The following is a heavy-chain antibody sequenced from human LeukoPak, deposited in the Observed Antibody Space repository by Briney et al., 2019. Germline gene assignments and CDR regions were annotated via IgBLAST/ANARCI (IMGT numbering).Heavy chain of an antibody. Sequence: SVKVSCKASGGTFSSYAISWVRQAPGQGLEWMGGIIPIFGTANYAQKFQGRVTITADKSTSTAYMELRSLRSDDTAVYYCARVSGSSWYEGGYYFDYWGQGTLVTVSS. CDR3: ARVSGSSWYEGGYYFDY. D-gene: IGHD6-13*01. CDR2: IIPIFGTA. J-gene: IGHJ4*02. CDR1: GGTFSSYA. V-gene: IGHV1-69*06.